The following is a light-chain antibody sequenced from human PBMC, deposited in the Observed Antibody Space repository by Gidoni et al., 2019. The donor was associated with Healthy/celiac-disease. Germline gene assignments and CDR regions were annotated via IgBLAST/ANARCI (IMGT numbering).Light chain of an antibody. CDR1: QGISNY. J-gene: IGKJ4*01. CDR3: QKYNSAPPLT. V-gene: IGKV1-27*01. Sequence: DIQITHSPSSLSASVGDRVTITCRASQGISNYLAWYQQKPGKVPKLLIYAASTLQSGVPSRFSGSGSGTDFTLTISSLQPEDVANYYCQKYNSAPPLTFGGGTKVEIK. CDR2: AAS.